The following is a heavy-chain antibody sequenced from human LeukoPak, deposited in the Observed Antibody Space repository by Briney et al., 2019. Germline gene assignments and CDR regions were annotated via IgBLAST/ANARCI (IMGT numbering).Heavy chain of an antibody. V-gene: IGHV5-51*01. CDR1: GYNFLNSW. CDR2: IYPDDSDT. D-gene: IGHD3-22*01. CDR3: ARETYYYDSSGYSASDY. J-gene: IGHJ4*02. Sequence: GESLKISCETSGYNFLNSWIAWVRQMPGKGLECMGIIYPDDSDTRYSPSFQGQVTISADKSISTAYLQWSSLKASDTAMYYCARETYYYDSSGYSASDYWGQGTLVTVSS.